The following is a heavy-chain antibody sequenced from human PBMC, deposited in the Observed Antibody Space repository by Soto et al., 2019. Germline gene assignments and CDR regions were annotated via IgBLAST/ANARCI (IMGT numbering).Heavy chain of an antibody. CDR1: GGTFSSYA. J-gene: IGHJ5*02. CDR2: IIPIFGTA. CDR3: TWENYYDSSGYPPA. Sequence: SVKGSCKASGGTFSSYAISWVRQAPGQGLEWMGGIIPIFGTANYAQKFQGRVTITADESTSTAYMELSSLRSEDTAVYYCTWENYYDSSGYPPAWGQGTLVTVSS. D-gene: IGHD3-22*01. V-gene: IGHV1-69*13.